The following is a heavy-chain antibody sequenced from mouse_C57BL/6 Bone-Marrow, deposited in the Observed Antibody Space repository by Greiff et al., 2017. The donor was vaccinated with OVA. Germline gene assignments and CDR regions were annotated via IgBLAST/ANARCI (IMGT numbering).Heavy chain of an antibody. V-gene: IGHV1-15*01. CDR2: IDPETGGT. D-gene: IGHD2-14*01. J-gene: IGHJ2*01. CDR3: TKGTTVFLFEY. Sequence: VQGVESGAELVRPGASVTLSCKASGYTFTDYEMHWVKQTPVHGLEWIGAIDPETGGTAYNQKFKGKAILTADKSSSTAYMELRSLTSEDSAVYYCTKGTTVFLFEYWGKGTTLTVSS. CDR1: GYTFTDYE.